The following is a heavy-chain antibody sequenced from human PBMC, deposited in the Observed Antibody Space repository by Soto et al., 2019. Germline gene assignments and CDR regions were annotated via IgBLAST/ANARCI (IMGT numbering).Heavy chain of an antibody. CDR2: IIPILGIA. D-gene: IGHD3-10*01. V-gene: IGHV1-69*04. Sequence: SVKVSCKASGGTFSSYTISWVRQAPGQGLEWMGRIIPILGIANYAQKFQGRVTITADKSTSTAYMELSSLRSEDTTVYYCARDPAGRDYYGSGSNNWFDPWGQGTLVTVSS. CDR3: ARDPAGRDYYGSGSNNWFDP. CDR1: GGTFSSYT. J-gene: IGHJ5*02.